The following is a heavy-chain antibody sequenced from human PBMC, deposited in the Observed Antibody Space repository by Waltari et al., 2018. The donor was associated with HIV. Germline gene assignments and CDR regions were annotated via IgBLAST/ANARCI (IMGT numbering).Heavy chain of an antibody. CDR2: IKRKSDGGTA. V-gene: IGHV3-15*01. CDR3: TTDNMIIVALDY. J-gene: IGHJ4*02. CDR1: GFIFRHAW. D-gene: IGHD5-12*01. Sequence: EVQLVESGGGLVKPGGSLILSCAASGFIFRHAWMNWVRQAPGKGLEWVGRIKRKSDGGTADYAAPVKGRFTISRDDSKNVLYLQMNSLKTEDTAVYYCTTDNMIIVALDYWGQGTLLTVSS.